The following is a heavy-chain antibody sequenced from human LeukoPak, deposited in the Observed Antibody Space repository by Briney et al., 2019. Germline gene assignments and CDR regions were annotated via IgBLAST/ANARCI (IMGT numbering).Heavy chain of an antibody. D-gene: IGHD6-13*01. Sequence: SETLSLTCTVSGGSISSYYWSWIRQPPGKGLEWIGYIYYSGSTIYNPSLKSRVTISVDTSKNQLSLNLSSVTAADTAVYYCVRSATITAAGLDYWGQGTLVTVSS. J-gene: IGHJ4*02. CDR3: VRSATITAAGLDY. CDR2: IYYSGST. CDR1: GGSISSYY. V-gene: IGHV4-59*08.